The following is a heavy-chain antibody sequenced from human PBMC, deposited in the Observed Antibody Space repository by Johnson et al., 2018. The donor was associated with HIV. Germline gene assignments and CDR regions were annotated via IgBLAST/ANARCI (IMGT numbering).Heavy chain of an antibody. V-gene: IGHV3-7*01. CDR3: AREKIVLMVGGAFDI. CDR2: IKQDGSEK. J-gene: IGHJ3*02. D-gene: IGHD2-8*01. Sequence: VQLVESGGGVVRPGGSLRLSCAASGFTFSSYWMSWVRQAPGKGLEWVANIKQDGSEKYYVDSVKGRFTISRDNAKNSLYLQMNSLRAEDTAVYYCAREKIVLMVGGAFDIWGQGTMVTVSS. CDR1: GFTFSSYW.